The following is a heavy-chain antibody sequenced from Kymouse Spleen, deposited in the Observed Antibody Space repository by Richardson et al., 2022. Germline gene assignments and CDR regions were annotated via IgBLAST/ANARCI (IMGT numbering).Heavy chain of an antibody. Sequence: QVQLQQWGAGLLKPSETLSLTCAVYGGSFSGYYWSWIRQPPGKGLEWIGEINHSGSTNYNPSLKSRVTISVDTSKNQFSLKLSSVTAADTAVYYCARGGYYDILTGSPHYYYGMDVWGQGTTVTVSS. CDR3: ARGGYYDILTGSPHYYYGMDV. CDR2: INHSGST. D-gene: IGHD3-9*01. CDR1: GGSFSGYY. V-gene: IGHV4-34*01. J-gene: IGHJ6*02.